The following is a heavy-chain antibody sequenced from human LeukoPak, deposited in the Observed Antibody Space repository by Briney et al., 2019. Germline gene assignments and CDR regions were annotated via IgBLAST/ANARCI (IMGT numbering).Heavy chain of an antibody. CDR3: AKDSGYYYDSSGYYLPHFDY. V-gene: IGHV3-23*01. CDR1: GFTFSSYA. D-gene: IGHD3-22*01. J-gene: IGHJ4*02. CDR2: ISGSGGST. Sequence: GGSLRLSCAASGFTFSSYAMSWVRQAPGKGLEWVSAISGSGGSTYYADSVKGRFTISRDNSKNTLYLQMNSLSAEDTAVYYCAKDSGYYYDSSGYYLPHFDYWGQGTLVTVSS.